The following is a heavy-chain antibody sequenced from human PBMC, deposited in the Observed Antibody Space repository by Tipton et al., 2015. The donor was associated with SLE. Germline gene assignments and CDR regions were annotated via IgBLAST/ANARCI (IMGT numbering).Heavy chain of an antibody. CDR1: GLTFSNYA. Sequence: SLRLSCAASGLTFSNYAMSWVRQAPGKGLEWVSAISGSGGSTYYADSVKGPFTISRDNSKNTLYLQMNNLRAEDTAVYYCAKDGRSSGPYWGQGTLVTVSS. CDR3: AKDGRSSGPY. CDR2: ISGSGGST. V-gene: IGHV3-23*01. J-gene: IGHJ4*02.